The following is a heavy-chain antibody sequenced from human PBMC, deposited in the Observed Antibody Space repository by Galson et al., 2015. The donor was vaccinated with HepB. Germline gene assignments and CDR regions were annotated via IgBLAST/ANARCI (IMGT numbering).Heavy chain of an antibody. V-gene: IGHV1-69*06. CDR2: IIPIFGTA. CDR3: ARRGYCSSTSCQQWDQNYYYYYYGMDV. CDR1: GGTFSSYA. D-gene: IGHD2-2*01. J-gene: IGHJ6*02. Sequence: SVKVSCKASGGTFSSYAISWVRQAPGQGLEWMGGIIPIFGTANYAQKFQGRVTITADKSTSTAYMELSSLRSEDTAVYYCARRGYCSSTSCQQWDQNYYYYYYGMDVWGQGTTVTVSS.